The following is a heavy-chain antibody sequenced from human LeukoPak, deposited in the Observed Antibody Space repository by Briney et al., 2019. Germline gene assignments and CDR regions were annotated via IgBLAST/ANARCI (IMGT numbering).Heavy chain of an antibody. Sequence: SETLSLTCAVYGGSFSGYYWSWIRQPPGKGLEWIGEINHSGSTNYYPSLKNRDTISVDTSKNQFSLKLSSVTAADTAVYYCARGGLISLANTPLGAFDIWGQGTMVSVSS. J-gene: IGHJ3*02. D-gene: IGHD3/OR15-3a*01. CDR3: ARGGLISLANTPLGAFDI. CDR1: GGSFSGYY. CDR2: INHSGST. V-gene: IGHV4-34*01.